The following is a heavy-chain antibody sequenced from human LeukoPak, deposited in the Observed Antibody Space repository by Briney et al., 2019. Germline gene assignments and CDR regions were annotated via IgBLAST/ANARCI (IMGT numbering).Heavy chain of an antibody. CDR3: ARGAGGSSSWSTIRYVDC. D-gene: IGHD6-13*01. Sequence: GGSLRLSCAASGFTFSSYAMHWVRQAPGKGLEWVAVISYDGSNKYYADSVKGRFTISRDNSKNTLYLQMNSLRAEDTAVYYCARGAGGSSSWSTIRYVDCWGQGTLVTVSS. J-gene: IGHJ4*02. CDR1: GFTFSSYA. CDR2: ISYDGSNK. V-gene: IGHV3-30-3*01.